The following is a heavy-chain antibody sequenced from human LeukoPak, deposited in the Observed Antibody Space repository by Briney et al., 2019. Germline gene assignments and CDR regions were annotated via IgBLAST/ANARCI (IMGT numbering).Heavy chain of an antibody. CDR1: GFTFSSYA. CDR2: IGTAGAT. V-gene: IGHV3-13*01. Sequence: GGSLRLSCAASGFTFSSYAMSWVRQTTGKGLEWVSGIGTAGATFYPGSVKGRFTISRENAKNSLYLQMNNLRAGDTAVYYCTRATAGFDYWGQGTLVTVSS. J-gene: IGHJ4*02. CDR3: TRATAGFDY.